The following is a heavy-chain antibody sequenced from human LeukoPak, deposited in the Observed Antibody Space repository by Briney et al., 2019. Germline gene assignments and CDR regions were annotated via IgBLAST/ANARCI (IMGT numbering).Heavy chain of an antibody. J-gene: IGHJ4*02. CDR2: IRYDGSNK. V-gene: IGHV3-30*02. CDR3: AKDPTGYYDILTGYYPGTFDY. D-gene: IGHD3-9*01. Sequence: PGGSLRLSCAASGFTFSSYGMLWVRQAPGKGLEWVAFIRYDGSNKYYADSVKGRFTISRDNSKNTLYLQMNSLRAEDTAVYYCAKDPTGYYDILTGYYPGTFDYWGQGTLVTVPS. CDR1: GFTFSSYG.